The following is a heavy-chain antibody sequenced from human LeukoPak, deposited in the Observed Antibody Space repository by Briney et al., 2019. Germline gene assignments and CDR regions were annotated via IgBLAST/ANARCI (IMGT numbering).Heavy chain of an antibody. Sequence: KPGGSLRLSCVVSGFGFSDSYMTWIRQTPGKGLEWLAYISGSGSDMYYADSVKGRFTISRDNAKNSLYLQMNSLRPDDTALYYCSTDPRLLIYWGHGTLVTVSP. CDR2: ISGSGSDM. CDR1: GFGFSDSY. J-gene: IGHJ4*01. D-gene: IGHD2-8*01. CDR3: STDPRLLIY. V-gene: IGHV3-11*01.